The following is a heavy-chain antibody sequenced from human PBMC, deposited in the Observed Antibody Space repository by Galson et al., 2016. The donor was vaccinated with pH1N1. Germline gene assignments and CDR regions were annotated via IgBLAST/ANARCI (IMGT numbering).Heavy chain of an antibody. CDR3: ARGIRGSQPDRTYHFDF. D-gene: IGHD1-26*01. Sequence: TLYLTCIVSGASVSSGEYYWSWIRRPPGKGLEWIAYIYYSGSTYYNPSLKSRVTISSDMSKNHFSLRLSSVAAADTAMYYCARGIRGSQPDRTYHFDFWGQGALVTVSS. J-gene: IGHJ4*02. V-gene: IGHV4-30-4*01. CDR2: IYYSGST. CDR1: GASVSSGEYY.